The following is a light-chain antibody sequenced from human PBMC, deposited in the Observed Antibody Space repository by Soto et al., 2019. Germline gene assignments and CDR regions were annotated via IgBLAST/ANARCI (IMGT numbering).Light chain of an antibody. J-gene: IGKJ1*01. V-gene: IGKV1-5*01. CDR1: QSISSW. Sequence: DIQMTKSPSTLSASVGDRVTNTCRASQSISSWLAWYQQKPGKAPKLLIYDASSLESGVPSRFSGSGSGTEFTLTISSLQPDDFATYYCQQYNSYSPTFGQGTKVEIK. CDR2: DAS. CDR3: QQYNSYSPT.